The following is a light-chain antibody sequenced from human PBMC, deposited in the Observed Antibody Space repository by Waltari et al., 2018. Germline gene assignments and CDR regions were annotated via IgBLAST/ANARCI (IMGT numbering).Light chain of an antibody. Sequence: AIQLTQSPSSLPASVGDRVTITCRASRGISSALAWYQQKPGKAPKFLFYDASTLGSGVPSRFSRSGSGTDFILTISSLQTEDFATYYCQQFYNSPITFGQGTRLEIK. V-gene: IGKV1D-13*01. CDR2: DAS. J-gene: IGKJ5*01. CDR1: RGISSA. CDR3: QQFYNSPIT.